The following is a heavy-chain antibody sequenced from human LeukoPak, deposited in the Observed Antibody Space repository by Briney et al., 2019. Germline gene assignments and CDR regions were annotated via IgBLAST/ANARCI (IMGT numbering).Heavy chain of an antibody. CDR1: GGSISSYY. CDR3: AAAYSGNYYFHY. Sequence: SETLSLTCTVSGGSISSYYWSWIRQPAGKGLEWIGRIHSSGSTNYNSSLKSRVTMSVDTSKNQFSLKLSSVTAADTAVYYCAAAYSGNYYFHYWGQGTLVTVSS. J-gene: IGHJ4*02. V-gene: IGHV4-4*07. D-gene: IGHD1-26*01. CDR2: IHSSGST.